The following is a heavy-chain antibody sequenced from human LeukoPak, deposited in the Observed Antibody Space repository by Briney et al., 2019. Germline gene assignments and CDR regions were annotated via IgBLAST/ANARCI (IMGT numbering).Heavy chain of an antibody. CDR3: ARRHKYDFWSGYYQPANDAFDI. J-gene: IGHJ3*02. D-gene: IGHD3-3*01. Sequence: KTSETLSLTCTASGCTISSNYWSWIRQAPGKGLEWIGYIYYSGTTNYNPSLKRRVTISVDTSKNQFSLKMSSVTAADTAVYYCARRHKYDFWSGYYQPANDAFDIWGQGTMVTVSS. CDR2: IYYSGTT. V-gene: IGHV4-59*08. CDR1: GCTISSNY.